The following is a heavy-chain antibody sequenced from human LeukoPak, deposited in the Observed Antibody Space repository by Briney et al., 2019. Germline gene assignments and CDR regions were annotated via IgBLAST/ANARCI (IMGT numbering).Heavy chain of an antibody. CDR1: GFTFSSYA. Sequence: GGSLRLSCAASGFTFSSYAMHWVRQAPGKGLEWVAVISYDGSNKYYADSVKGRSTISRDNSKNTLYLQMNSLRAEDTAVYYCAKDPRIRAVADHYFDYWGQGTLVTVSS. CDR3: AKDPRIRAVADHYFDY. D-gene: IGHD6-19*01. V-gene: IGHV3-30-3*01. CDR2: ISYDGSNK. J-gene: IGHJ4*02.